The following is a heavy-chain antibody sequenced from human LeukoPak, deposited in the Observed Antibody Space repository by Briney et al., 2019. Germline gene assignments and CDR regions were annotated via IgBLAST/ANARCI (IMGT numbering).Heavy chain of an antibody. D-gene: IGHD1-20*01. CDR1: GGTFSSYA. J-gene: IGHJ5*02. V-gene: IGHV1-69*13. CDR3: ATLNWNDELGP. Sequence: SVKVSCKASGGTFSSYAISWVRQAPGQGLEWMGGIIPIFGTANYAQKFQGRVTITADESTSTAYMELSSLRAEDTAVYCCATLNWNDELGPWGQGTLVTVSS. CDR2: IIPIFGTA.